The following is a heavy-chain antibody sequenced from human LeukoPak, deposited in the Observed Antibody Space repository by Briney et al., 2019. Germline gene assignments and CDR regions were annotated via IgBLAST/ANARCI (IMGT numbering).Heavy chain of an antibody. Sequence: SVKVSCKASGYTFTSYGISWVRQAPGQGLEWMGWISAYNGNTNYAQKLQGRVTMTTDTSTSTAYMELRSLRSDDTAVYYCARGGLYYYGSGSQPFDYWGQGTLVTVSS. D-gene: IGHD3-10*01. V-gene: IGHV1-18*01. CDR1: GYTFTSYG. CDR3: ARGGLYYYGSGSQPFDY. J-gene: IGHJ4*02. CDR2: ISAYNGNT.